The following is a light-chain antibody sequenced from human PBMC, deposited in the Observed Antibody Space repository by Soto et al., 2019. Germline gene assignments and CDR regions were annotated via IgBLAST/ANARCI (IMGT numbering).Light chain of an antibody. Sequence: KLLTQSPGTLSFSPVERANLFCRASQSLSSSLAWYQQKSGQAPRLIIYGTSRRATGVPVRFSGSGSGTDFTLTISSLQPDDFGTYYCQQYDTYWTFGQGTKVDIK. CDR1: QSLSSS. J-gene: IGKJ1*01. V-gene: IGKV3-15*01. CDR3: QQYDTYWT. CDR2: GTS.